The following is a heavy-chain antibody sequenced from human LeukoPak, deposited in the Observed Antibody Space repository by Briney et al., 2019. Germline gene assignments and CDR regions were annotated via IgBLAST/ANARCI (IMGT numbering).Heavy chain of an antibody. Sequence: GGSLRLSCTASGFTFGDYAMSRVRQAPGKGLEWVGFIRSKAYGGTTEYAASVKGRFTISRDDSKSIAYLQMNSLKTEDTAVYYCTRGYYYGSGSYMYGFDYWGQGTLVTVSS. CDR3: TRGYYYGSGSYMYGFDY. J-gene: IGHJ4*02. D-gene: IGHD3-10*01. CDR2: IRSKAYGGTT. V-gene: IGHV3-49*04. CDR1: GFTFGDYA.